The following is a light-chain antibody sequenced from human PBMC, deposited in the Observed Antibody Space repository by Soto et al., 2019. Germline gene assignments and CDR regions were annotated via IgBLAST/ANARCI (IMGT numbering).Light chain of an antibody. CDR2: GAS. Sequence: EIVLTQSPGTLSLSPGEGATLSCRASQSVSSDYLAWYQKKPGQAPRLLIYGASSRATGIPDRFSGSGSGTDFTLTISRLEPDDSAVYYCQQYGSSPITFGQGTRLEIK. J-gene: IGKJ5*01. V-gene: IGKV3-20*01. CDR3: QQYGSSPIT. CDR1: QSVSSDY.